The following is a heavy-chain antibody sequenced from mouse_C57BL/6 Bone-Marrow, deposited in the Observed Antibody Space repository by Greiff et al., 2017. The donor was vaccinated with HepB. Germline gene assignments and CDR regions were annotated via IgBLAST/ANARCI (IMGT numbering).Heavy chain of an antibody. CDR1: GFSLTSYG. CDR3: AKTYGNYVAWFAY. Sequence: VKLMESGPGLVQPSQSLSITCTVSGFSLTSYGVHWVRQSPGKGLEWLGVIWRGGSTDYNAAFMSRLSITKDNSKSQVFFKMNSLQADDTAIYYCAKTYGNYVAWFAYWGQGTLVTVSA. J-gene: IGHJ3*01. D-gene: IGHD2-1*01. V-gene: IGHV2-5*01. CDR2: IWRGGST.